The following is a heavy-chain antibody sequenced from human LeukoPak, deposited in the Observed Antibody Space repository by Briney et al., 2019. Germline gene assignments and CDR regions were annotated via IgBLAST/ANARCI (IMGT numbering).Heavy chain of an antibody. J-gene: IGHJ4*02. V-gene: IGHV1-69*06. CDR3: ASASSSWERTFDY. D-gene: IGHD6-13*01. CDR1: GGTFSSYA. Sequence: SVKVSCKASGGTFSSYAISWVRQAPGQGLEWMGGIIPIFGTANYAQKFQGRVTITADKSTSTAYMELSSLRSEDTAVYYCASASSSWERTFDYWGQGTLVTVSS. CDR2: IIPIFGTA.